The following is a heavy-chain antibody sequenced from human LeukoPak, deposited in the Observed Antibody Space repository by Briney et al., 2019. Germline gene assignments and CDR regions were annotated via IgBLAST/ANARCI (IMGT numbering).Heavy chain of an antibody. CDR2: IYYSGST. J-gene: IGHJ4*02. D-gene: IGHD5-12*01. CDR1: GGSIDNYY. CDR3: ARYHNGYDDY. V-gene: IGHV4-59*12. Sequence: PSETLSLTCTVSGGSIDNYYWSWIRQPPGKGLEWIGYIYYSGSTNYNPSLKSRVTISVDTSKSQFSLKLTSVTAADTAVYYCARYHNGYDDYWGQGTLVAVS.